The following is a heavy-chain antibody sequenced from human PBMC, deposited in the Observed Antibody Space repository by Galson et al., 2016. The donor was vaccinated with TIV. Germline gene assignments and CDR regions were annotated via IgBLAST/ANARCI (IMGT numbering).Heavy chain of an antibody. V-gene: IGHV4-59*08. CDR1: AASMGSYH. J-gene: IGHJ5*02. CDR2: INYDGRT. D-gene: IGHD3-10*01. Sequence: LSLTCTVSAASMGSYHWSWIRQPPGRGLEWIGFINYDGRTHSNPSLKSRVTISIDTSKSRFSLNLPSVTVADTAVYFCATYLAGASGRGSWGQGVLVSVSS. CDR3: ATYLAGASGRGS.